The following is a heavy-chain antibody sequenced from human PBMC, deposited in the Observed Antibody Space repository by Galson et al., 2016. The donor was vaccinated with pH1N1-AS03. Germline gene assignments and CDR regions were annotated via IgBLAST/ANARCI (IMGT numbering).Heavy chain of an antibody. CDR3: ARGAPGDHLLSPLWN. CDR2: IKQDGSEK. V-gene: IGHV3-7*01. CDR1: GFTFNSYW. D-gene: IGHD2-2*01. Sequence: SLRLSCAASGFTFNSYWMTWVRQAPGKGLEWVANIKQDGSEKFYVDSLKGRFTISRDNAKNSLYLQMSSLRAEDTAIYYCARGAPGDHLLSPLWNWGQGTLVTVSS. J-gene: IGHJ4*02.